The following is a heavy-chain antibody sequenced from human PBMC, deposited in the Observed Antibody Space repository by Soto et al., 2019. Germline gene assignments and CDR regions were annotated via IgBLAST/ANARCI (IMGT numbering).Heavy chain of an antibody. V-gene: IGHV3-53*02. CDR3: ARVDTYDYYYSMDV. CDR2: VYSSGTT. Sequence: EVQLVETGGGLIQPGGSLSLSCAASGLAVTSNYMSWVRQAPGKGLEWVSIVYSSGTTYYADSVKGRFTFSRDKSKNTIYLQMRNLRAEDTAVYYCARVDTYDYYYSMDVW. J-gene: IGHJ6*01. CDR1: GLAVTSNY. D-gene: IGHD5-18*01.